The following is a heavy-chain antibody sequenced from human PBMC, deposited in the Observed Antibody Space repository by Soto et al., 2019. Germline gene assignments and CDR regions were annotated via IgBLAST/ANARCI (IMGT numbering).Heavy chain of an antibody. J-gene: IGHJ4*02. CDR1: GGSISSGGYS. D-gene: IGHD4-17*01. CDR2: IYHSGST. V-gene: IGHV4-30-2*01. Sequence: PSETLSLTCAVSGGSISSGGYSWSWIRQPPGKGLEWIGYIYHSGSTYYNPYLKSRVTISVDRSKNQFSLKLSSVTAADTAVYYCARAMTTVTTIDYWGQGTLVTVSS. CDR3: ARAMTTVTTIDY.